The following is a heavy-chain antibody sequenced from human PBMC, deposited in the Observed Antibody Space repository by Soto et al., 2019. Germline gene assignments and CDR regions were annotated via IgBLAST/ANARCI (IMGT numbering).Heavy chain of an antibody. CDR2: IYHGGST. V-gene: IGHV4-38-2*01. J-gene: IGHJ5*02. CDR1: GYSISSGYY. Sequence: SETLSLTCAVSGYSISSGYYWGWLRQPPGKGLEWIGSIYHGGSTYYNPSLNSRVTISVDTSKNQFSLKLSSVTAADTAVFYCARHYSSGSRHWFDPWGQGTPVTVSS. D-gene: IGHD6-19*01. CDR3: ARHYSSGSRHWFDP.